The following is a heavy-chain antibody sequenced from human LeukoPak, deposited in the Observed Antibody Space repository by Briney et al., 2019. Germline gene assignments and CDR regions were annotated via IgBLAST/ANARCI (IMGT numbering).Heavy chain of an antibody. D-gene: IGHD6-19*01. Sequence: EGSLRLSCAASGFTVSSNYMSWVRQAPGKGLEWVSVIYSGVSTYYADSVKGRFTISRDNSKNTLYLQMNSLRAEDTAVYYCARVDSSGGVDYWGQGTLVPVSS. CDR3: ARVDSSGGVDY. CDR1: GFTVSSNY. J-gene: IGHJ4*02. CDR2: IYSGVST. V-gene: IGHV3-53*01.